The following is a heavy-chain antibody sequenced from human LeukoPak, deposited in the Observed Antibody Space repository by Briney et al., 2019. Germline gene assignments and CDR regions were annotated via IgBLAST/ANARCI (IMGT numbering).Heavy chain of an antibody. CDR3: ARGGVVVPAADLGY. CDR2: IYHSGST. J-gene: IGHJ4*02. Sequence: SETLSLTCTVSGYSISSGYYWGWIRQPPGKGLEWIGSIYHSGSTYYNPSLKSRVTISVDTSKNQFSLKLSSVTAADTAVYYCARGGVVVPAADLGYWGQGTLVTVSS. D-gene: IGHD2-2*01. CDR1: GYSISSGYY. V-gene: IGHV4-38-2*02.